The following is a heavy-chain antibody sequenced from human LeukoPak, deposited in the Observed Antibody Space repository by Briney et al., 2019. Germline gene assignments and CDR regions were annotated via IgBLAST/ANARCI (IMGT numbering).Heavy chain of an antibody. J-gene: IGHJ3*02. Sequence: PGGSLRLSCTASGFIFRNYWMNWVRQTPGKRLEWVANIKPDGSEKDYVHSVKGRFTISRDNAKNSLYLQMNSLRAEDTAVYYCARIGDAFDIWGQGTMVTVSS. V-gene: IGHV3-7*01. D-gene: IGHD3-10*01. CDR1: GFIFRNYW. CDR2: IKPDGSEK. CDR3: ARIGDAFDI.